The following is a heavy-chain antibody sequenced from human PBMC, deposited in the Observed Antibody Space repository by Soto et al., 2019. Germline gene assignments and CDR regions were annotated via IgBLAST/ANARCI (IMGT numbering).Heavy chain of an antibody. V-gene: IGHV1-24*01. CDR1: GYTFTSYD. J-gene: IGHJ1*01. CDR2: FDPEDGET. D-gene: IGHD6-19*01. CDR3: ATDFGGWISAEYFQH. Sequence: ASVKVSCKASGYTFTSYDINWVRQAPGKGLEWMGGFDPEDGETIYAQKFQGRVTMTEDTSTDTAYMELSSLRSEDTAVYYCATDFGGWISAEYFQHWGQGTLVTVSS.